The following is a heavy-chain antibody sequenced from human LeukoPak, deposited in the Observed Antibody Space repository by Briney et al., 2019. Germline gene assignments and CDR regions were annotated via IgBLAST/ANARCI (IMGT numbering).Heavy chain of an antibody. V-gene: IGHV1-18*01. J-gene: IGHJ4*02. CDR2: ISAYNGNT. CDR1: GYTFTSYG. CDR3: ARGVPYGVTNQYYFDY. D-gene: IGHD4-17*01. Sequence: GASVKVSCKASGYTFTSYGISWVRQAPGQGLEWMGWISAYNGNTNYAQKLQGRVTMTTDTSTSTAYMELRSLRSDDTAVYYCARGVPYGVTNQYYFDYWGQGTLVTVSS.